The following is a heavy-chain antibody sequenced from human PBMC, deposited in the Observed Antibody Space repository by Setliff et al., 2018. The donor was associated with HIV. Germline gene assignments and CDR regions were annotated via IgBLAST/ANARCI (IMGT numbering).Heavy chain of an antibody. J-gene: IGHJ4*02. Sequence: PGGSLRLSCTASGFTLSSYGMHWVRQAPGKGLEWVAVIWFDGSSKYYADSVEGRFTISRDNSKNTLYLQMNSLRAEDTAVYYCAKDRYYYDSSGPTVQVAYYFDYWGQGTLVTVSS. V-gene: IGHV3-33*06. D-gene: IGHD3-22*01. CDR3: AKDRYYYDSSGPTVQVAYYFDY. CDR1: GFTLSSYG. CDR2: IWFDGSSK.